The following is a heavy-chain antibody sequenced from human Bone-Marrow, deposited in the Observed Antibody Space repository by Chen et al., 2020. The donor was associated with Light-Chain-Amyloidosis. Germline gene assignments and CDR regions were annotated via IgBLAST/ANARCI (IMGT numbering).Heavy chain of an antibody. Sequence: VKPSGTLSLTCAVSGGSISSSNWWSWVRQPPGKGLEWIGEIYHSGSTNYNPSLKSRVTISVDKSKNQFSLKLSSVTAADTAVYYCARAVRIAARRAGGYYGMDVWGQGTTVTVSS. CDR2: IYHSGST. V-gene: IGHV4-4*02. J-gene: IGHJ6*02. CDR3: ARAVRIAARRAGGYYGMDV. D-gene: IGHD6-6*01. CDR1: GGSISSSNW.